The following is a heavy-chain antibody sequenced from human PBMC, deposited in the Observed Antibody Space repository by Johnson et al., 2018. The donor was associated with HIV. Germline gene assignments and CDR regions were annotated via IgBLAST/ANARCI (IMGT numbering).Heavy chain of an antibody. J-gene: IGHJ3*02. CDR3: ARSYYDSSGYPHDAFDI. CDR2: IGTAGDT. Sequence: AQVVESGGGLVQPGGSLRLSCAASGFTFSSYDMHWVRQATGKGLEWVSAIGTAGDTYFPGPVKGRFTISRENAKNSLYLQMNSLRAGDTAVYYCARSYYDSSGYPHDAFDIWGQGTMVTVSS. D-gene: IGHD3-22*01. V-gene: IGHV3-13*01. CDR1: GFTFSSYD.